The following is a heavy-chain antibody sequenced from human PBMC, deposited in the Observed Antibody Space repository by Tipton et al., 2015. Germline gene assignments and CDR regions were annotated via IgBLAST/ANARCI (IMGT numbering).Heavy chain of an antibody. D-gene: IGHD2-8*02. CDR3: ARLGLDTSWWVDY. Sequence: QLVQSGAEVKKPGESLKISCETSGYSFTNYWIGWVRQLPGKGLEWMAIIYPGDSDTRYSPSFQGQVTISADKSISTAYLQWSSLKASDTAMYYCARLGLDTSWWVDYWGQGTLVTVSS. CDR1: GYSFTNYW. J-gene: IGHJ4*02. CDR2: IYPGDSDT. V-gene: IGHV5-51*01.